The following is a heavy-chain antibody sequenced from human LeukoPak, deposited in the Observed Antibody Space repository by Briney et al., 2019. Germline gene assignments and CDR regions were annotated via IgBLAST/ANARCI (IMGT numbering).Heavy chain of an antibody. V-gene: IGHV1-18*01. CDR1: GYTFTSYG. Sequence: ASVKVSCKASGYTFTSYGISWVRQAPGQGLEWMGWISAYNGNTNYAQKLQGRVTMTTDTSTSTAYMELRSLRSDDTAVYYCARYSGSGWYGDNWFDPWGQGTLVTVSS. J-gene: IGHJ5*02. CDR2: ISAYNGNT. D-gene: IGHD6-19*01. CDR3: ARYSGSGWYGDNWFDP.